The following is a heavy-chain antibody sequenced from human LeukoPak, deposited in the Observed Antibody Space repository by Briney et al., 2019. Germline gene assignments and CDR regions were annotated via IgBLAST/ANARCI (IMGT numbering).Heavy chain of an antibody. CDR3: AKEVGVDKNWFDP. CDR1: GFTFDDYA. V-gene: IGHV3-9*01. D-gene: IGHD5-12*01. Sequence: YPGGSLRLSCAASGFTFDDYAMHWVRQAPGKGLEWVSGISWNSGSIGYADSVKGRFTISRDNAKNSLYLQMNSLRAEDTALYYCAKEVGVDKNWFDPWGQGTLVTVSS. CDR2: ISWNSGSI. J-gene: IGHJ5*02.